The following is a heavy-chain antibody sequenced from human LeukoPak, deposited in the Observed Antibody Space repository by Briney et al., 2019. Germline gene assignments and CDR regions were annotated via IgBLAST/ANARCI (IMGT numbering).Heavy chain of an antibody. CDR1: GFTFGDYL. V-gene: IGHV3-49*03. Sequence: GRSLRLSCTASGFTFGDYLMSWFRQAPGKGLEWIGFISGGTTEYAASVKGRFTISRDDSTSIAYLQMNSLTTEDTAVYYCITFSTMIVVVGNWGQGTLVTVSS. CDR2: ISGGTT. J-gene: IGHJ4*02. CDR3: ITFSTMIVVVGN. D-gene: IGHD3-22*01.